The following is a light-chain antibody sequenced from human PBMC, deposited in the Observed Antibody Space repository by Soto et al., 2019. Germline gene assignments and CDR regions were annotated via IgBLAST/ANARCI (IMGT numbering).Light chain of an antibody. J-gene: IGLJ2*01. CDR3: QAWGRSTVV. CDR2: QDT. Sequence: SYELSQPPSVSVSPGQTASITCSGDELGDRYACWYQQKPGQSPVLIIYQDTKRPSGTPARFSGSNSGNTATLTISGTQAADEADYFCQAWGRSTVVFGAGTKLTVL. CDR1: ELGDRY. V-gene: IGLV3-1*01.